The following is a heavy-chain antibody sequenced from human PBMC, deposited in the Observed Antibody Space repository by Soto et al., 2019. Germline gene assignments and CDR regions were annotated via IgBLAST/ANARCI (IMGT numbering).Heavy chain of an antibody. CDR3: TRRGSGELLRDYYGMDV. CDR2: IRSKANSYAT. CDR1: GFTFSGSA. D-gene: IGHD1-26*01. Sequence: EVQLVESGGGLVQPGGSLKLSCAASGFTFSGSAMHWVRQASGKGLEWVGRIRSKANSYATADAASVKGRFTISRDDSKNTAYLQMTSLKTEDTAVYYCTRRGSGELLRDYYGMDVWGQGTTVTVSS. V-gene: IGHV3-73*02. J-gene: IGHJ6*02.